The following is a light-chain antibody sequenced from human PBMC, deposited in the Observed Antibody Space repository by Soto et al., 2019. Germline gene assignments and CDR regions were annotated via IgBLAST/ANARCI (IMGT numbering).Light chain of an antibody. V-gene: IGLV2-14*01. J-gene: IGLJ1*01. CDR1: SRVVGGYNY. Sequence: QSVLTQPSSVSGSPGQSITISCTGTSRVVGGYNYVSWYQQHPGKAPKLMIYDVSNRPSGVSNRFSGSKSGNTASLTISGLQAEDEADYYCSSYTSSTPYVFGTGTKVTVL. CDR3: SSYTSSTPYV. CDR2: DVS.